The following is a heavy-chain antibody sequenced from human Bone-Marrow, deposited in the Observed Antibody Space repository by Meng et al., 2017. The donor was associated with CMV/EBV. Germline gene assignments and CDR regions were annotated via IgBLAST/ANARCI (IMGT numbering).Heavy chain of an antibody. V-gene: IGHV3-53*01. CDR1: GFTVSSNY. D-gene: IGHD2-2*01. Sequence: GESLKISCVASGFTVSSNYMSWVRQAPGKGLEWVSVNYSGGSTYYADSVKGRFTISRDNSKNTLYLQMNSLRAEDTAMYYCARRLVGPWGQGTLVTVSS. CDR2: NYSGGST. CDR3: ARRLVGP. J-gene: IGHJ5*02.